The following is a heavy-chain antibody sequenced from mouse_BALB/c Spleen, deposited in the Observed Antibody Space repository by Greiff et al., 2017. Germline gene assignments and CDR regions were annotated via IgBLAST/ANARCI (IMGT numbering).Heavy chain of an antibody. D-gene: IGHD2-4*01. CDR3: ARGDYGS. Sequence: EVKLVESGPGLVKPSQSLSLTCTVTGYSITSDYAWNWIRQFPGNKLEWMGYISYSGSTSYNPSLKSRISITRDTSKNQFFLQLNSVTTEDTATYYCARGDYGSWGQGTLVTVSA. V-gene: IGHV3-2*02. J-gene: IGHJ3*02. CDR2: ISYSGST. CDR1: GYSITSDYA.